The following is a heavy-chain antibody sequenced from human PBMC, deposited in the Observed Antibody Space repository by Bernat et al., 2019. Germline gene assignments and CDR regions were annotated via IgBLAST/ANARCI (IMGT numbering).Heavy chain of an antibody. J-gene: IGHJ4*02. D-gene: IGHD2-15*01. CDR2: IGTAGDT. Sequence: EVQLVESGGGLVQPGGSLRLSCAASGFTFSSYDMHWVRQATGKGLEWVSAIGTAGDTYYPGSVKGRFTISRENAKNSLYLQMNSLRAGDTAVYYCARARYCSGGSCYSYSFDYWGQGTLVTVSS. V-gene: IGHV3-13*04. CDR1: GFTFSSYD. CDR3: ARARYCSGGSCYSYSFDY.